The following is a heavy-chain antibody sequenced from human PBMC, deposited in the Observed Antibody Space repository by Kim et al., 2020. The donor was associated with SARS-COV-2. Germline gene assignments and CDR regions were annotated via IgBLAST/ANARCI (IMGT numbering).Heavy chain of an antibody. CDR1: GFTFSNYA. CDR2: IGGGADTT. D-gene: IGHD3-22*01. J-gene: IGHJ4*02. Sequence: GGSLRLSCAASGFTFSNYAMNWVRQAPGKGLEWVSTIGGGADTTYYADSVKGRFTISRDNSKNTLYLQMNSLRAEDTAVYYCAKDPHKDSSGYFDFWGQGTLVTVSS. V-gene: IGHV3-23*01. CDR3: AKDPHKDSSGYFDF.